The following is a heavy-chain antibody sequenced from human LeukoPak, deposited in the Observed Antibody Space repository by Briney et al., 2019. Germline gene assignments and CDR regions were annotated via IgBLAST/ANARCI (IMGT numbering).Heavy chain of an antibody. V-gene: IGHV3-33*01. J-gene: IGHJ4*02. Sequence: PGRSLRLSCAASGFTFSNYSMHWVRQAPGKGLEWVAVIWYDGGNKYYADSVKGRFTISRDNSKSTLYLQMNSLRAEDTAVYYCARDVPCYYASGSSKPLDYWGQGTLVTVSS. CDR3: ARDVPCYYASGSSKPLDY. CDR2: IWYDGGNK. CDR1: GFTFSNYS. D-gene: IGHD3-10*01.